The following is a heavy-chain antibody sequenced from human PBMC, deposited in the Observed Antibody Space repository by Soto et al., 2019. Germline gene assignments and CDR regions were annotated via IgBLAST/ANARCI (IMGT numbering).Heavy chain of an antibody. J-gene: IGHJ3*02. D-gene: IGHD3-10*01. CDR1: GGSISSGGYY. CDR2: IYYSGST. CDR3: ASGAGEDNGSGSPGAAFDI. Sequence: SETLSLTCTVSGGSISSGGYYWSWIRQHPGKGLEWIGYIYYSGSTYYNPSLKSRVTISVDTSKNQFSLKLSSVTAADTAVYYCASGAGEDNGSGSPGAAFDIGGKGKMVPVPS. V-gene: IGHV4-31*03.